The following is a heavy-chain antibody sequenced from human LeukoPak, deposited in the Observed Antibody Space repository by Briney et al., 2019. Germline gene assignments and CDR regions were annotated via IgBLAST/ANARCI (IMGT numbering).Heavy chain of an antibody. V-gene: IGHV1-2*02. Sequence: ASVKVSCKASGYTFTGYYMHWVRQAPGQGLEWMGWINPNSGGTNYAQKFQGRVTMTGDTSISTAYMELSRLRSDDTAVYYCASLWFGELLNDFDYWGQGTLVTVSS. J-gene: IGHJ4*02. CDR2: INPNSGGT. CDR3: ASLWFGELLNDFDY. CDR1: GYTFTGYY. D-gene: IGHD3-10*01.